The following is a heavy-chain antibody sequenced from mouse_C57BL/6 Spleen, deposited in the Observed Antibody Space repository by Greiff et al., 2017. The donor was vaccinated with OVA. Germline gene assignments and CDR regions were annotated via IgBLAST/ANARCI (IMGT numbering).Heavy chain of an antibody. V-gene: IGHV1-52*01. CDR3: ARSRGHGSSSAWFAY. CDR1: GYTFTSYW. D-gene: IGHD1-1*01. J-gene: IGHJ3*01. CDR2: IDPSDSET. Sequence: QVQLQQPGAELVRPGSSVKLSCKASGYTFTSYWMHWVKQRPIQGLEWIGNIDPSDSETHYNQKFKDKATLTVDKSSSTAYMQLSSLTSEDSAVYYCARSRGHGSSSAWFAYWGQGTLVTVSA.